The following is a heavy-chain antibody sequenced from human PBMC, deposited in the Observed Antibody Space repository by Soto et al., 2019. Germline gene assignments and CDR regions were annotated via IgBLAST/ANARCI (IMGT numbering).Heavy chain of an antibody. V-gene: IGHV3-7*03. Sequence: GGSLRLSCAASGFTFSTYSMTWVRQAPGKGLEWVANIKQDGSQKYYVDSVKGRFTISRDNTKNSLYLLMNSLRVEDTAVYYCARDSLLKSQPIYRYYYYGMDVWGQGTTVTVSS. CDR2: IKQDGSQK. D-gene: IGHD3-3*01. CDR3: ARDSLLKSQPIYRYYYYGMDV. CDR1: GFTFSTYS. J-gene: IGHJ6*02.